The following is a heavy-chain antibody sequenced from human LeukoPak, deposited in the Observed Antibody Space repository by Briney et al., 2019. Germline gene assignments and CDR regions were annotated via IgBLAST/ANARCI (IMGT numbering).Heavy chain of an antibody. CDR1: GYTFTNFG. V-gene: IGHV1-18*01. Sequence: ASVKLSCKASGYTFTNFGNSWVRQAPAQGLEWMGWISVYNGNSNYAQNLQGRVTMTTDTSTSTAYMELRSLRSDDTAVYYCARAGGWAREDYKADAFHIWGQGTMVTVST. CDR2: ISVYNGNS. J-gene: IGHJ3*02. CDR3: ARAGGWAREDYKADAFHI. D-gene: IGHD6-19*01.